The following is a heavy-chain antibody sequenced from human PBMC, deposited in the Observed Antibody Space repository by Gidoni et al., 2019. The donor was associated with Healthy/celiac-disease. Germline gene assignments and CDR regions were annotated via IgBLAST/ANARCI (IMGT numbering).Heavy chain of an antibody. CDR2: ISWNSGSI. V-gene: IGHV3-9*01. CDR3: AKDRQVAVAGPSDY. D-gene: IGHD6-19*01. J-gene: IGHJ4*02. Sequence: EVQLVESGGGLVQPGRSLRLSCAASGFPFDDYAMHWVRQAPGKGLGWVSGISWNSGSIGYADSVKGRFTIYRDNAKNALYLQMNSLRAEDTALYYCAKDRQVAVAGPSDYWGQGTLVTVSS. CDR1: GFPFDDYA.